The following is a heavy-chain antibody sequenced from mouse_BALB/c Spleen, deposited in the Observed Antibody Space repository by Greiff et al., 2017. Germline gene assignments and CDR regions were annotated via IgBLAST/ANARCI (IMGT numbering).Heavy chain of an antibody. CDR3: ALITTATGYAMDY. CDR2: INPSNGRT. CDR1: GYTFTSYW. Sequence: QVQLQQPGAELVKPGASVKLSRKASGYTFTSYWMHWVKQRPGQGLEWIGEINPSNGRTNYNEKFKSKATLTVDKSSSTAYMQLSSLTSEDSAVYYCALITTATGYAMDYWGQGTSVTVSS. V-gene: IGHV1S81*02. J-gene: IGHJ4*01. D-gene: IGHD1-2*01.